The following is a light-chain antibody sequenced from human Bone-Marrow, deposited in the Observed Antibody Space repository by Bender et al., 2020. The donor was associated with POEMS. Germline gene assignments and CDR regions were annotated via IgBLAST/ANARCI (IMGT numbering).Light chain of an antibody. J-gene: IGLJ3*02. V-gene: IGLV1-40*01. CDR1: SSNTGSGYD. CDR2: GNS. Sequence: QSVLTQPPSVSGAPGQRVTISCTGSSSNTGSGYDVHWYQQFLGTAPKLLIYGNSNRPSGVPDRFSGSKSGTSASLAITGLQAEDEGDYYCQSYDNSLGGWVFGGGTKLTVL. CDR3: QSYDNSLGGWV.